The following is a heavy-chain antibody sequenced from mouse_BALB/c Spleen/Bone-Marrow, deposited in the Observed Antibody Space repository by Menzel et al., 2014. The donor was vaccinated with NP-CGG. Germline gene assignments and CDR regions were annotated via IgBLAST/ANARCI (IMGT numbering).Heavy chain of an antibody. CDR2: INPDSSTI. D-gene: IGHD1-2*01. CDR1: GFDFSRYW. Sequence: EVKLQEPGGGLVQPGGSLKLSCAASGFDFSRYWMSWVRQAPGKRLEWIGEINPDSSTINYTPSLKDKFIISRDNAKNTLYLQMSKVRSEDTALYYCASLHYYGFFAYWGQGTLVTVSA. V-gene: IGHV4-1*02. J-gene: IGHJ3*01. CDR3: ASLHYYGFFAY.